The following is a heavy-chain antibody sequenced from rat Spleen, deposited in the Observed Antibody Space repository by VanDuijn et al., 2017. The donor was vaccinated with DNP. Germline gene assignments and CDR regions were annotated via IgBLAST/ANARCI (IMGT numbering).Heavy chain of an antibody. V-gene: IGHV5-22*01. Sequence: EVQLVESGGGLVQPGRSLKLSCLTSGFSFSDYYMAWVRQAPTKGLEWVAYIRYDGRTTYYGDSVKGRFTLSRDNAKSTLYLQMKSLRSEDMATYYCARHPLYGGYMYFDSWGQGVMVTVSS. J-gene: IGHJ2*01. D-gene: IGHD1-11*01. CDR1: GFSFSDYY. CDR3: ARHPLYGGYMYFDS. CDR2: IRYDGRTT.